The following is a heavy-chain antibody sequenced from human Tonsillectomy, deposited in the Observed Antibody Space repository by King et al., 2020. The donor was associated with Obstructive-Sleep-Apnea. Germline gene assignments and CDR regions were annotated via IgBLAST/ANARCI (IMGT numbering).Heavy chain of an antibody. CDR2: IYHSGST. CDR1: GGSISSGGYS. V-gene: IGHV4-30-2*01. CDR3: ASGGYYDSSGYYPFDY. D-gene: IGHD3-22*01. J-gene: IGHJ4*02. Sequence: QLQESGSGLVKPSQTLSLTCAVSGGSISSGGYSWSWIRQPPGKGLEWIGYIYHSGSTYYNPSLKSRVTISVDRSKNQFSLKLSSVTAADTAVYYCASGGYYDSSGYYPFDYWGQGTLVTVSS.